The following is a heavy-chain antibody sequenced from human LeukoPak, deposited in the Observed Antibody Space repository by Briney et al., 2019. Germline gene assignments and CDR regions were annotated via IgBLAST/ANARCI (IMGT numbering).Heavy chain of an antibody. Sequence: ASVKVSCKASGYTFTGYYMHWVRQAPGQGLEWMGWINPNSGGTNYAQKFQGWATMTRDTSISTAYMELSRLRSDDTAVYYCARDMIVTGDYYYGMDVWGQGTTVTVSS. CDR2: INPNSGGT. D-gene: IGHD3-22*01. CDR1: GYTFTGYY. V-gene: IGHV1-2*04. J-gene: IGHJ6*02. CDR3: ARDMIVTGDYYYGMDV.